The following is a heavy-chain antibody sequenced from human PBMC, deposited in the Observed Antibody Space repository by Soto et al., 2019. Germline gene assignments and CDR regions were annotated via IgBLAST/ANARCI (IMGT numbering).Heavy chain of an antibody. CDR1: GGSISSGGYS. V-gene: IGHV4-30-2*01. J-gene: IGHJ4*02. CDR3: ARAPGYKRYYFDY. D-gene: IGHD1-20*01. CDR2: IYHSGST. Sequence: PSETLSLTCAVSGGSISSGGYSWSWIRQPPGKGLEWTGYIYHSGSTYYNTSLKSRVTISVDRSKNQFTMKLSSVTAADTAVYYCARAPGYKRYYFDYWGQGTLVTVSS.